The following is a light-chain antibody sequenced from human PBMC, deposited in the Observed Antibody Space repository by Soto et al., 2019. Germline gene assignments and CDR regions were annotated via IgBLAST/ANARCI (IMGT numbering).Light chain of an antibody. J-gene: IGKJ4*01. V-gene: IGKV1-9*01. CDR2: AAS. CDR1: QGISSY. CDR3: QKLNSYPLT. Sequence: IQLTHSPSSLSASVLYIVTITCRASQGISSYLAWYQQKPGKAPKLLIYAASTLQSGVPSRFSGSGSGTDFTLTISSLQPEDFATYYCQKLNSYPLTFGGGTKVDIK.